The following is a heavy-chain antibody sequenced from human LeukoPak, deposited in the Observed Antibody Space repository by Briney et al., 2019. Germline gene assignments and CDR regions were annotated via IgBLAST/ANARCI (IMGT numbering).Heavy chain of an antibody. CDR3: ARRYYDFWSGYYDPTWETRIDY. D-gene: IGHD3-3*01. J-gene: IGHJ4*02. V-gene: IGHV4-39*07. Sequence: PSETLSLTCTVSGGSISSSSYYWGWIRQPPGKGLEWIGEINHSGSTNYNPSLKSRVTISVDTSKNQFSLKLSSVTAADTAVYYCARRYYDFWSGYYDPTWETRIDYWGQGTLVTVSS. CDR2: INHSGST. CDR1: GGSISSSSYY.